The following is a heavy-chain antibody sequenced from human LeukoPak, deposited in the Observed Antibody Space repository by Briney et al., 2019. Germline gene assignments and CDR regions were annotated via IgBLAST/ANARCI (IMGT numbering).Heavy chain of an antibody. D-gene: IGHD6-13*01. CDR2: LWYDGSNK. J-gene: IGHJ4*02. V-gene: IGHV3-33*06. CDR1: GFTFSSYG. Sequence: QPGRSLRLSCAASGFTFSSYGMHWVRQAPGKGLEWVAVLWYDGSNKYYADSVKGRFPIHRDNPKNTLYLQMNSLRAEDTAVYYCAKDLGIAAAQDYRGQGTLGTVSS. CDR3: AKDLGIAAAQDY.